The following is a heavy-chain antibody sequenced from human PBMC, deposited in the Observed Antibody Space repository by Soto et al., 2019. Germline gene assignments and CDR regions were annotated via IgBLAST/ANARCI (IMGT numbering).Heavy chain of an antibody. V-gene: IGHV3-9*01. CDR3: AKDGAGAGSLIHYYGMDV. CDR2: ISWNSGMI. Sequence: PGGSLRLSCVASGFTFDDYAMHWVRQVPGKGLEWVSGISWNSGMIDYADSVKGRFTISRDNAKNSLYLQMNSLRAEDTALYYCAKDGAGAGSLIHYYGMDVWGQGTTVTVSS. J-gene: IGHJ6*02. CDR1: GFTFDDYA. D-gene: IGHD6-6*01.